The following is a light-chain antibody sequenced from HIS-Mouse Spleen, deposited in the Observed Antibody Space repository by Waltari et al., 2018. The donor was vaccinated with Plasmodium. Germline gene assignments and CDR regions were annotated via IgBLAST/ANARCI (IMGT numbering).Light chain of an antibody. CDR1: QGISSY. V-gene: IGKV1-8*01. CDR2: AAS. J-gene: IGKJ3*01. Sequence: AIRMTPSPSSLSASTGDRVTIPCRASQGISSYLAWYQQKPGKAHKLLIYAASTLQSGVPSRFSGSGSGTDFTLTISCLQSEDFATYYCQQYYSYPFTFGPGTKVDIK. CDR3: QQYYSYPFT.